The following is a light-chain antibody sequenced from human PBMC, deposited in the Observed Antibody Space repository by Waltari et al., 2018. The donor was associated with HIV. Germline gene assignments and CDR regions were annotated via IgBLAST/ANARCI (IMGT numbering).Light chain of an antibody. CDR2: EVN. V-gene: IGLV2-8*01. Sequence: QSALTQPPSASGSPGQSVTISCTGTSSDIGGYNYVSWYQQYPGKAPKVMIHEVNKRPSVVPDRFPGSKAGNTASLTVSGLQAEDEAYYYCSSYAGSNSWVFGGGTKLTVL. CDR1: SSDIGGYNY. CDR3: SSYAGSNSWV. J-gene: IGLJ3*02.